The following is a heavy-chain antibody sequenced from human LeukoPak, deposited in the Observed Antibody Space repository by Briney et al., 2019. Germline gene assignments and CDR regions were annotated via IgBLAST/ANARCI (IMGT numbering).Heavy chain of an antibody. D-gene: IGHD4-17*01. CDR3: ARDDDYGDSHDAFDI. CDR2: IKQDGSEK. Sequence: PGGSLRLSCAASGFTFSSYWMSWVRQAPGKGLEWVANIKQDGSEKYYVDSVKGRFIISRDNAKNSLYLQMNSLRAEDTAVYYCARDDDYGDSHDAFDIWGQGTMVTVSS. CDR1: GFTFSSYW. V-gene: IGHV3-7*01. J-gene: IGHJ3*02.